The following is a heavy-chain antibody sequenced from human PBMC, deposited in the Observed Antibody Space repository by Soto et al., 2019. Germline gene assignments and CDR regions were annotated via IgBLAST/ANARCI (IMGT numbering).Heavy chain of an antibody. V-gene: IGHV1-8*01. CDR1: GYTFTSYD. CDR2: MNPNSGNT. Sequence: QVQLVQSGAEVQKPGASVKVSCKASGYTFTSYDINWVRQDTGQGLEWMGWMNPNSGNTGYAQKFQGRVTMTRNTSISTAYMELSSLRSEDTAVYYCARVPYYYGSGSYGYWGQGTLVTVSS. D-gene: IGHD3-10*01. J-gene: IGHJ4*02. CDR3: ARVPYYYGSGSYGY.